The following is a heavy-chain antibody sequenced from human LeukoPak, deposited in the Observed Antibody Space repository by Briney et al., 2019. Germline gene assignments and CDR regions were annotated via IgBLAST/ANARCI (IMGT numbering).Heavy chain of an antibody. V-gene: IGHV4-39*07. CDR1: GGSISSSTYY. J-gene: IGHJ4*02. Sequence: SETLSLTCTVSGGSISSSTYYWGWIRQPPGKGLEWIGSIFYSGRTYYNPSLKSRVTMSVDTSKNQFSLRLSSVNAADTAVYYCARAMSIAARLQTIFDYWGQGTLATVSS. CDR2: IFYSGRT. CDR3: ARAMSIAARLQTIFDY. D-gene: IGHD6-6*01.